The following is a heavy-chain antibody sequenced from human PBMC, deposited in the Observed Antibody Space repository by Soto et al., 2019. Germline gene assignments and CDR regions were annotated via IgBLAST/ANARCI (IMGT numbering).Heavy chain of an antibody. CDR1: GYTFTSYA. D-gene: IGHD1-26*01. CDR3: ARGVPTDTSGSYTFDY. Sequence: VKVSCKASGYTFTSYAMHWVRQAPGQRLEWMGWINAGNGNTKYSQKFQGRVTITRDTSASTAYMELSSLRSEDTAVYYCARGVPTDTSGSYTFDYWGQGTLVTVSS. CDR2: INAGNGNT. V-gene: IGHV1-3*01. J-gene: IGHJ4*02.